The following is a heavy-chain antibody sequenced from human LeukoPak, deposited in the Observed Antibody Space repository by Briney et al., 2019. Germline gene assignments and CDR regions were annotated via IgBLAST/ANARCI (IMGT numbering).Heavy chain of an antibody. V-gene: IGHV4-59*01. J-gene: IGHJ4*02. D-gene: IGHD4-23*01. CDR1: GGSISSYY. CDR3: AREIGGNGDY. CDR2: IYYSGST. Sequence: PSETLSHTCTVSGGSISSYYWSWIRQPPGKGLEWIGYIYYSGSTNYNPSLKSRVTISVDTSKNQFSLKLSSVTAADTAVYYCAREIGGNGDYWGQGTLVTVSS.